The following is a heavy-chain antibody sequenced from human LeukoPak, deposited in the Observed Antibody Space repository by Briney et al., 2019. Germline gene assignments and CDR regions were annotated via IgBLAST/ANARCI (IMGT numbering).Heavy chain of an antibody. CDR3: ARVGEGARIAARSFDY. CDR2: INHSGST. Sequence: PSETLSLTCAVYGGSFSGYYWSWIRQPPGKGLEWIGEINHSGSTNYNPSLKSRVTISVDTSKNQFSLKLSSVTAADTAVYYCARVGEGARIAARSFDYWGQGTLVTVSS. V-gene: IGHV4-34*01. D-gene: IGHD6-6*01. J-gene: IGHJ4*02. CDR1: GGSFSGYY.